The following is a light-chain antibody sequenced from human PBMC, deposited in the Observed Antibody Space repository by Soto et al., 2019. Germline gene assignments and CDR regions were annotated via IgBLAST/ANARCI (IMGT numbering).Light chain of an antibody. J-gene: IGKJ2*01. V-gene: IGKV1-5*01. CDR3: QQYNSYSMYT. CDR2: DAS. Sequence: DIQMTQSPSTLSASIGERVTITCRASQRISKWLSWYQQKPGRAPKVLISDASNLESGVPSRFSGSGSETEVTLTISSLQPDDFATYYCQQYNSYSMYTFGQGTKLEIK. CDR1: QRISKW.